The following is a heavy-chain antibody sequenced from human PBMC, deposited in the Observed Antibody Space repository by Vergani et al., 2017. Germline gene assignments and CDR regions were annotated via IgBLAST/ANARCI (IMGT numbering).Heavy chain of an antibody. Sequence: EVHLVESGGGLVQPGRSLRLSCSGSGFTLGDYAMTWVRQAPGKGLEWVSYISSSGSTIYYADSVKGRFTISRDNAKNSLYLQMNSLRAEDTAVYYCARNAAGRYSSGWSDYWGQGTLVTVSS. J-gene: IGHJ4*02. D-gene: IGHD6-19*01. CDR2: ISSSGSTI. V-gene: IGHV3-48*03. CDR1: GFTLGDYA. CDR3: ARNAAGRYSSGWSDY.